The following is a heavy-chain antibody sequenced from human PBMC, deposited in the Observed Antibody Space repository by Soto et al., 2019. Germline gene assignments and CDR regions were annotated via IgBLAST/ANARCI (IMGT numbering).Heavy chain of an antibody. J-gene: IGHJ3*02. V-gene: IGHV3-30*14. Sequence: PGGSLRLSCVASGFTFSSYVIHWVRQAPGKGLEWVALISTDGTEKHYPGSVRGRFTISRDNSKNTLYLQMNSLRAEDTAVYYCARGDYYDTSGPFSDAFDIWGQGTMVTVSS. CDR3: ARGDYYDTSGPFSDAFDI. CDR2: ISTDGTEK. CDR1: GFTFSSYV. D-gene: IGHD3-22*01.